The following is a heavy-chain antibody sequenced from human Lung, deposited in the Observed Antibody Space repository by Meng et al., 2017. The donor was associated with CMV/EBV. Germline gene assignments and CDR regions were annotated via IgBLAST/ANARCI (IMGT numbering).Heavy chain of an antibody. V-gene: IGHV3-23*01. D-gene: IGHD2-15*01. CDR2: ISGIGGNS. CDR1: GFTFDNYA. CDR3: AKAVVPVYYYYGMDV. J-gene: IGHJ6*02. Sequence: GGSXRLXCTASGFTFDNYAMSWVRQAPGKGLEWVSVISGIGGNSYYAESVKGRFTVSRDNSKNTLYLHMNGLRADDTAVYHCAKAVVPVYYYYGMDVWGRGTTVTVSS.